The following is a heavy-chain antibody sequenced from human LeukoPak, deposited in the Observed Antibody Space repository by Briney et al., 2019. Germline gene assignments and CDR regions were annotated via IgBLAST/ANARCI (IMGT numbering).Heavy chain of an antibody. CDR2: IYYSGNT. D-gene: IGHD5-24*01. V-gene: IGHV4-39*07. Sequence: SETLSLTCTVSGDSIRRSNDYWGWIRQSPGKGLEWLGSIYYSGNTYYNPSLESRLTISVDTYNNHFSLRLTSVTAADTAVYYCAGGWLPDKNDFWGQGTLVTVSA. CDR3: AGGWLPDKNDF. CDR1: GDSIRRSNDY. J-gene: IGHJ4*02.